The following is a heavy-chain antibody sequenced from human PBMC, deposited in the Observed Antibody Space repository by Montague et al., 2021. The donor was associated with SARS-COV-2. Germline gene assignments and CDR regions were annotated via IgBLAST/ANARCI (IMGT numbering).Heavy chain of an antibody. CDR3: ARTHYDILPGYYYGMAV. V-gene: IGHV2-70*11. J-gene: IGHJ6*02. Sequence: PALVKPTQTLTLTCTFSGFSLSTSGMCVSWIRHPPGKALEWLARIDWDDDKYYSPSLKTRLTISKDTSKNQVVLTMTNLDPVDTATYYCARTHYDILPGYYYGMAVWGQGTTVTVSS. D-gene: IGHD3-9*01. CDR2: IDWDDDK. CDR1: GFSLSTSGMC.